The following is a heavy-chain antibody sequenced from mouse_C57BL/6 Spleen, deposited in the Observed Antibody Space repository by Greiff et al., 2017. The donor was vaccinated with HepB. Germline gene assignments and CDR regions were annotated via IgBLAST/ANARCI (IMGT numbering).Heavy chain of an antibody. V-gene: IGHV1-72*01. D-gene: IGHD2-10*02. J-gene: IGHJ1*03. CDR1: GYTFTSYW. Sequence: VQLQQSGAELVKPGASVKLSCKASGYTFTSYWMHWVKKRPGRGLGGIGRIDPNSGGTKYNEKFKSKATLTVDKPSSTAYMQLSSLTSEDSAVYYCGRWGMEWYFDVWGTGTTVTVSS. CDR3: GRWGMEWYFDV. CDR2: IDPNSGGT.